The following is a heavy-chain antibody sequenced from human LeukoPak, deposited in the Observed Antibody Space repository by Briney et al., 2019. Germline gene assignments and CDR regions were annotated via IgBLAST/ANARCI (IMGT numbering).Heavy chain of an antibody. V-gene: IGHV1-2*02. CDR1: GYTFTGYY. Sequence: ASVTVSCTASGYTFTGYYMHWVRQAPGQGLEWTGWINPNSGGTNYAQKFQGRVTMTRDTSISTAYMELSRLRSDDTAVYYCARDAYSSGWFASSPAFDIWGQGTMVTVSS. CDR3: ARDAYSSGWFASSPAFDI. J-gene: IGHJ3*02. D-gene: IGHD6-19*01. CDR2: INPNSGGT.